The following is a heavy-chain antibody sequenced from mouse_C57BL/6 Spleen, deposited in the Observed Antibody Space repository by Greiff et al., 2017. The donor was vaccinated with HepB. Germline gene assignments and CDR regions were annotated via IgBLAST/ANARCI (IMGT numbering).Heavy chain of an antibody. D-gene: IGHD6-1*01. CDR2: ISYDGSN. CDR1: GYSITSGYY. CDR3: ARARLLFDY. J-gene: IGHJ2*01. Sequence: EVHLVESGPGLVKPSQSLSLTCSVTGYSITSGYYWNWIRQFPGNKLEWMGYISYDGSNNYNPSLKNRISITRDTSKNQFFLKLNSVTTEDTATYYCARARLLFDYWGQGTTLTVSS. V-gene: IGHV3-6*01.